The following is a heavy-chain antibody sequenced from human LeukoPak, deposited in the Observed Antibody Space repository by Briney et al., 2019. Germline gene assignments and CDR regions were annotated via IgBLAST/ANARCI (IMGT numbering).Heavy chain of an antibody. CDR3: ARVRYCSSTTCRGAFDI. D-gene: IGHD2-2*01. Sequence: GGSLRLSCAASGFAVSNNYMTWVRQAPGKGLEWVGRARNKANSYTTEYAASVKDRFTISRDDSQNSLYLQMHSLKTEDTAVYYCARVRYCSSTTCRGAFDIWGQGTMVTVTS. CDR2: ARNKANSYTT. V-gene: IGHV3-72*01. J-gene: IGHJ3*02. CDR1: GFAVSNNY.